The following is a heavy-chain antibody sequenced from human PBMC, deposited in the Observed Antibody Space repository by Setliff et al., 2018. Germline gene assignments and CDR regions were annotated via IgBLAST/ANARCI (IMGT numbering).Heavy chain of an antibody. J-gene: IGHJ4*02. Sequence: GGSLRLSCAASGFTFSSYAMSWVRQAPGKGLEWVSDISGSGGSTYYADSVKGRFTISRDNSKNTLYLQMNSLRAEDTAVYYCAKDRGRAMVINLDYWGQGMLVTVSS. V-gene: IGHV3-23*01. CDR1: GFTFSSYA. CDR3: AKDRGRAMVINLDY. CDR2: ISGSGGST. D-gene: IGHD5-18*01.